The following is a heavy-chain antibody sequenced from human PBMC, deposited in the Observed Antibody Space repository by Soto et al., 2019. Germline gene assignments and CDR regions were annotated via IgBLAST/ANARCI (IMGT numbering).Heavy chain of an antibody. CDR1: GYTFTSYG. CDR2: ISAYNGNT. D-gene: IGHD2-2*01. Sequence: ASVKVSCKASGYTFTSYGISWVRQAPGQGLEWMGWISAYNGNTNYAQKLQGRVTMTTDTSTSTAYMELRSLRSDDTAVYYCARGGIVLVPAANCLDYWGQGTLVTVSS. V-gene: IGHV1-18*01. CDR3: ARGGIVLVPAANCLDY. J-gene: IGHJ4*02.